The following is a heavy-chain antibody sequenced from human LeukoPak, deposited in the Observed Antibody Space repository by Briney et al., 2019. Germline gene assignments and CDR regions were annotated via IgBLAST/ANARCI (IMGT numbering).Heavy chain of an antibody. V-gene: IGHV3-33*01. CDR3: TTIAVAAN. CDR1: GFTFSSYG. J-gene: IGHJ4*02. D-gene: IGHD6-19*01. Sequence: GRSLRLSCAASGFTFSSYGMHWVRQAPGKGLEWVAVIWYDGSNKYYADSVKGRFTISRDDSKNTLYLQMNSLKTEDTAVYYCTTIAVAANWGQGTLVTVSS. CDR2: IWYDGSNK.